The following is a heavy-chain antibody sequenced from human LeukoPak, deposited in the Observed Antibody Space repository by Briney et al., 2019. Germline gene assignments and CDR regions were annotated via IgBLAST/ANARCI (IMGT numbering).Heavy chain of an antibody. D-gene: IGHD6-19*01. J-gene: IGHJ4*02. Sequence: VESLKISLKGSGYSFTSYWIGLVLHMPGKGVECMGIIYPGDSDTRYSPSFQVHVTISADKSISTPYLQWTSVNASDTPMYYCARRGTGIEVADYYFDYWGQGTLVTVSS. CDR3: ARRGTGIEVADYYFDY. V-gene: IGHV5-51*01. CDR1: GYSFTSYW. CDR2: IYPGDSDT.